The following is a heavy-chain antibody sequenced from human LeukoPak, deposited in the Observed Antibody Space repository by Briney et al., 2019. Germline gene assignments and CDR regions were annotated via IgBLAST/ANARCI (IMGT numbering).Heavy chain of an antibody. CDR2: IYSGGST. J-gene: IGHJ6*02. CDR3: ARDCSGGSCSESPRDYSYYGMDV. D-gene: IGHD2-15*01. Sequence: GGFLRLSCAASGFTFSSNYMSWVRQAPGKGLEWVSVIYSGGSTYYADSVKGRFTISRDNSMNTLYLQMNSLRAEDTAVYYCARDCSGGSCSESPRDYSYYGMDVWGQGTTVTVSS. V-gene: IGHV3-53*01. CDR1: GFTFSSNY.